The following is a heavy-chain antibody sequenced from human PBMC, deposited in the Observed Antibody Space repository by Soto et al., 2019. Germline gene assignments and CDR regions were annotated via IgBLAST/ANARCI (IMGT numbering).Heavy chain of an antibody. V-gene: IGHV1-2*02. D-gene: IGHD6-19*01. Sequence: ASVKVSCKASGYTFSGYYMHWVRQAPGQGLEWMGWINPNSGGTNYAQKFQGRVTMTRDTSISTAYVELSRLRSDDTAVYYCARDRGSGWYLTYYYYGMDVWGQGTTGTVSS. CDR2: INPNSGGT. CDR1: GYTFSGYY. CDR3: ARDRGSGWYLTYYYYGMDV. J-gene: IGHJ6*02.